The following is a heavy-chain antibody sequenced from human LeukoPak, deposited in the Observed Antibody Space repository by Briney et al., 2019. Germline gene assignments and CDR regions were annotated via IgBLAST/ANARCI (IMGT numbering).Heavy chain of an antibody. Sequence: GGSLRLSCAASGFTFSSYAMSWVRQAPGKGLEWVSTISGSGGSTYYADSVKGRFTISRDNSKNTLYMQMNSLRAEDTAVYYCANFPTAEGYWGQGTLVTVSS. CDR1: GFTFSSYA. V-gene: IGHV3-23*01. CDR3: ANFPTAEGY. J-gene: IGHJ4*02. CDR2: ISGSGGST. D-gene: IGHD2-2*01.